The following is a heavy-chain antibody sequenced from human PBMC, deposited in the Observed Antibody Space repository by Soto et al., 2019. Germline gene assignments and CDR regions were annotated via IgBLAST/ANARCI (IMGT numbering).Heavy chain of an antibody. D-gene: IGHD2-2*03. V-gene: IGHV1-18*01. CDR3: ASGYCSSTSCYYFDY. CDR2: ISAYNGNT. Sequence: ASVKVSCKASGYTFTSYGISWVRQALGQGLEWMGWISAYNGNTNYAQKLQGRVTMTTDTSTSTAYMELRSLRSDDTAVYYCASGYCSSTSCYYFDYWGQGTLVTVSS. CDR1: GYTFTSYG. J-gene: IGHJ4*02.